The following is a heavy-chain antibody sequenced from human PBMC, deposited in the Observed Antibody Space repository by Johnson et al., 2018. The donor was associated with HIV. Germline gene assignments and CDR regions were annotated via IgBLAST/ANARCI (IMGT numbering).Heavy chain of an antibody. Sequence: VQLVESGGGVVQPGKSLRLSCAASGFAFSRYAMHWVRQAPGKGLQWVAVISYDGSNKYYADSVKGRFTISRDNSKNTLYLQMNSLRAEDTAVYYCAKSDVVVIPEGAFDIWGQGTMVTVSS. CDR3: AKSDVVVIPEGAFDI. V-gene: IGHV3-30*18. CDR1: GFAFSRYA. D-gene: IGHD2-21*01. CDR2: ISYDGSNK. J-gene: IGHJ3*02.